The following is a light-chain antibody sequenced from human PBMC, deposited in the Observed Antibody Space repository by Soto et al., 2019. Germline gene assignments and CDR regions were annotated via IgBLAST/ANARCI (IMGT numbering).Light chain of an antibody. CDR3: SSYLSSNVI. V-gene: IGLV2-14*01. CDR1: SSDVGANNY. Sequence: QSALTQPASVSGSPGQSITISCTGTSSDVGANNYVSWYQQHPGKAPRVMIYDVNNRPSGVSSRFSGSKSGNTASLTISGLQAEDEADYYCSSYLSSNVIFSGGTKLAVL. J-gene: IGLJ2*01. CDR2: DVN.